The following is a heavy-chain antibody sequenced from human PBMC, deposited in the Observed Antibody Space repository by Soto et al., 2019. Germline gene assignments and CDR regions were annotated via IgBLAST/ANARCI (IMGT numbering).Heavy chain of an antibody. Sequence: GASVKVSCKASGVTFSSYAISWVRQAPGQGLEWMGGIIPIFGTANYAQKFQGRVTITADKSTSTAYMELSSLRSEDTAVYYCARDHYYDSSGYPVDNWFDPWGQGTLVTVSS. CDR2: IIPIFGTA. CDR3: ARDHYYDSSGYPVDNWFDP. CDR1: GVTFSSYA. D-gene: IGHD3-22*01. J-gene: IGHJ5*02. V-gene: IGHV1-69*06.